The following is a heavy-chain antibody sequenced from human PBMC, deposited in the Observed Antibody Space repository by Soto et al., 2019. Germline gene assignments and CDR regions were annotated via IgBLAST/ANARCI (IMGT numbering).Heavy chain of an antibody. CDR1: GFTFSGSA. CDR2: IRSKANSYAT. Sequence: EVQLVESGGGLVQPGGSLKLSCAASGFTFSGSAMHWVRQASGKGLEWVGRIRSKANSYATAYAASVKGRFTISRDDSKTTAYLQMNSLKTEDTAVYYCTRTSQDIVVVPAADFDYWGQGTLVTVSS. D-gene: IGHD2-2*01. CDR3: TRTSQDIVVVPAADFDY. V-gene: IGHV3-73*02. J-gene: IGHJ4*02.